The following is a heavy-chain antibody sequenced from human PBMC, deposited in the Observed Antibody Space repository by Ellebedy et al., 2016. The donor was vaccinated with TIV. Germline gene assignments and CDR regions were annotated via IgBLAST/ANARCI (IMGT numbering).Heavy chain of an antibody. V-gene: IGHV3-23*01. D-gene: IGHD6-19*01. CDR2: ITDTGYST. Sequence: GESLKISCAASGFTFSNYWIHWVRQAPGKGLEWVSSITDTGYSTYYADSVKGRFTISRDNSKNTLYLQMNSLRGEETAIYYCAKVAGQWPAPLDYWGQGTLVTVSS. CDR1: GFTFSNYW. CDR3: AKVAGQWPAPLDY. J-gene: IGHJ4*02.